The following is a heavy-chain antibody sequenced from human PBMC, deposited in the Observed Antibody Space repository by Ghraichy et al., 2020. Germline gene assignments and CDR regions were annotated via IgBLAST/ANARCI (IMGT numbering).Heavy chain of an antibody. CDR1: GGSFSGYY. V-gene: IGHV4-34*01. CDR2: INHSGST. Sequence: SETLSLTCAVYGGSFSGYYWSWIRQPPGKGLEWIGEINHSGSTNYNPSLKSRVTISVDTSKNQFSLKLSSVTAADTAVYYCARRPAIRYCSSTSCYLSARYYYYGMDVWGQGTTVTVSS. CDR3: ARRPAIRYCSSTSCYLSARYYYYGMDV. J-gene: IGHJ6*02. D-gene: IGHD2-2*01.